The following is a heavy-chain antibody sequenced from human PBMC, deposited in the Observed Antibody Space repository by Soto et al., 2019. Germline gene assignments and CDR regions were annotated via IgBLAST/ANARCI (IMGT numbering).Heavy chain of an antibody. CDR2: VIPIFGIP. CDR3: AREDRDRETGLVPAAIDGMDV. D-gene: IGHD2-2*01. V-gene: IGHV1-69*08. J-gene: IGHJ6*02. Sequence: QVQLVQSGAEVKKPGSSVKVSCKASGGTISRYSITWVRQAPGHGLERIGRVIPIFGIPTYAQKFQGRVTITADESTSTAYMELSSLRSDDTAVYYCAREDRDRETGLVPAAIDGMDVWGQGTTVTVSS. CDR1: GGTISRYS.